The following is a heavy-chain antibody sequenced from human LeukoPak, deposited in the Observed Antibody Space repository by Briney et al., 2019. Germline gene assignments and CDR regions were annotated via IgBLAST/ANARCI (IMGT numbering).Heavy chain of an antibody. V-gene: IGHV3-74*01. Sequence: GGSLRLSCAASGFTFSHCWMHWFRQVPGKGLVWVARVTHDGSGTSYADSVKGRFTISRDNAKDTLYLEMNSLRVEDTAVYYCVRDTTPFGYSYDSWGQGTLVTVSS. D-gene: IGHD5-12*01. J-gene: IGHJ4*02. CDR2: VTHDGSGT. CDR1: GFTFSHCW. CDR3: VRDTTPFGYSYDS.